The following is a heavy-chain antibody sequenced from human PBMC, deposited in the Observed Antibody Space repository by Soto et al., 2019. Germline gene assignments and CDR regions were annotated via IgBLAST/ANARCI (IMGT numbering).Heavy chain of an antibody. J-gene: IGHJ4*02. D-gene: IGHD4-17*01. CDR2: ISSSSSTI. CDR1: GFTFSSYS. Sequence: PGGSLILSCAASGFTFSSYSMNWVRQAPGKGLEWVSYISSSSSTIYYADSVKGRFTISRDNAKNSLYLQMNSLRAEDTAVYYCIAGDYPPWGYFDYWGQGTLVTVSS. V-gene: IGHV3-48*01. CDR3: IAGDYPPWGYFDY.